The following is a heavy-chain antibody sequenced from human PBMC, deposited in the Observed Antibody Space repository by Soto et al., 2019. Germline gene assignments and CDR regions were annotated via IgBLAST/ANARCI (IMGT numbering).Heavy chain of an antibody. Sequence: QVQLVQSGAEVKKPGSSVKVSCKASGGTFSSYAISWVRQAPGQGLEWMGGIIPIFGTANYAQKGQGRVTITADESTSTASMELSSLRSEDTAVYYCARDHVHYYDSSGYQFDYWGQGTLVTVSS. CDR2: IIPIFGTA. D-gene: IGHD3-22*01. CDR3: ARDHVHYYDSSGYQFDY. V-gene: IGHV1-69*01. CDR1: GGTFSSYA. J-gene: IGHJ4*02.